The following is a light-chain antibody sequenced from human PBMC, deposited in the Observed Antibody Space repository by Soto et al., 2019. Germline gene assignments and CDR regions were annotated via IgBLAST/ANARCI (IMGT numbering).Light chain of an antibody. V-gene: IGKV1-5*03. CDR2: KAS. J-gene: IGKJ4*01. CDR1: QSISSW. Sequence: DIQMTQSPSTLSASVGDRVTITCRASQSISSWLAWYQQKRGKAPNLLIYKASSLESGVPSRFRGSGSGTEFTLTVSSLQPDDVSTYYCQQYDSYPLTLGGGTKVDIK. CDR3: QQYDSYPLT.